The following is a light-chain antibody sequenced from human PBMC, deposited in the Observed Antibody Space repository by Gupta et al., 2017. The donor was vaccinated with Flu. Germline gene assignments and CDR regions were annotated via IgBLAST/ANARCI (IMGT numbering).Light chain of an antibody. V-gene: IGKV1-6*01. Sequence: GDIVSITCRASQGIRNELGWYQQKAGRAPKLLIYGASRVKSGVPSRFSGSGSGTEFTLTISSLQPEDFATYYCLQDFSYPRTFGQGTKVEIK. CDR2: GAS. CDR1: QGIRNE. J-gene: IGKJ1*01. CDR3: LQDFSYPRT.